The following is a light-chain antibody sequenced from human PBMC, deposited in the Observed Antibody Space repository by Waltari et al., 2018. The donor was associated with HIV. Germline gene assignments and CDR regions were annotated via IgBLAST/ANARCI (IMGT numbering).Light chain of an antibody. J-gene: IGLJ2*01. V-gene: IGLV1-51*02. CDR3: GTWDSSLSSMV. CDR1: SSNIANNY. Sequence: QSVLTQPPSVSAAPGQKVTISCSASSSNIANNYVFWYPPLPGTAPKLLIYGTNRRPGGIPDRFSGSKSGTSATLGISGIQTGDEADYYCGTWDSSLSSMVFGGGTKLTVL. CDR2: GTN.